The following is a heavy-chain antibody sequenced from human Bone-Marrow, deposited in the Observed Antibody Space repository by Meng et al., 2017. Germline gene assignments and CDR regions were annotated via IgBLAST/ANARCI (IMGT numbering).Heavy chain of an antibody. Sequence: GSLRLSCAVYGGSFSGYYWSWIRQPPGKGLEWIGSIYHSGSTYYNPSLKSRVTISVDTSKNQFSLKLSSVTAADTAVYYCARFKRGYSGYDWPSGYFDYWGQGTLVTVSS. CDR3: ARFKRGYSGYDWPSGYFDY. CDR2: IYHSGST. J-gene: IGHJ4*02. CDR1: GGSFSGYY. D-gene: IGHD5-12*01. V-gene: IGHV4-34*01.